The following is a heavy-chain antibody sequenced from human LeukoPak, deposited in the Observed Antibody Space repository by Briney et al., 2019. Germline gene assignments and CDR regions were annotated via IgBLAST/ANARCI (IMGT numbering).Heavy chain of an antibody. CDR1: GYSFTSYW. J-gene: IGHJ4*02. CDR3: ARQFYYDSSGYPFDY. CDR2: IYPGDSDT. Sequence: GESLKISCQGSGYSFTSYWIGWVRQMPGKGLEWMGIIYPGDSDTRYSPFFQGQVTISADKSISTAYLQWSSLKASDTAMYYCARQFYYDSSGYPFDYWGQGTLVTVSS. D-gene: IGHD3-22*01. V-gene: IGHV5-51*01.